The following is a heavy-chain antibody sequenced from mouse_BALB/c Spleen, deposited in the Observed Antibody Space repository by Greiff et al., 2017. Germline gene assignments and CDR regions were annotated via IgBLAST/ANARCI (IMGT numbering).Heavy chain of an antibody. J-gene: IGHJ2*01. CDR1: GFTFSSYG. V-gene: IGHV5-6*01. CDR2: ISSGGSYT. D-gene: IGHD1-2*01. Sequence: EVKLQESGGDLVKPGGSLKLSCAASGFTFSSYGMSWVRQTPDKRLEWVATISSGGSYTYYPDSVKGRFTISRDNAKNTLYLQMSSLKSEDTAMYYCARHKTTATAFDYWGQGTTLTVSS. CDR3: ARHKTTATAFDY.